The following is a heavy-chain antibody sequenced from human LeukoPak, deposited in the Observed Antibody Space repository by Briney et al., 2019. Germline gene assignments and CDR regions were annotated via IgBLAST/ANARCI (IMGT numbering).Heavy chain of an antibody. D-gene: IGHD2-2*01. CDR2: IYHSGST. CDR3: ARRLTQYDCFDP. V-gene: IGHV4-4*02. J-gene: IGHJ5*02. Sequence: SETLSLTCAVSGGSISSSNWWSWVRQPPGKGLEWIGEIYHSGSTNYNPSLKSRVTISVDKSKNQFSLHLNSVTPEDTAVYYCARRLTQYDCFDPWGQGILVTVSS. CDR1: GGSISSSNW.